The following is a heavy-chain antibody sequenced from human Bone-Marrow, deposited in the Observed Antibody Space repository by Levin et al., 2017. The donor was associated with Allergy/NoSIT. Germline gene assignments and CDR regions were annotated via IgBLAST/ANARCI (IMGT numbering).Heavy chain of an antibody. CDR2: IYPGDSET. CDR1: GYSFTSYW. V-gene: IGHV5-51*01. Sequence: MAGGSLRLSCKASGYSFTSYWIGWVRQMPGKGLEWMGIIYPGDSETKYSPSFQGQVTISADTSINTAYLQWSSLKASDTAIYYCARRAYSSGWSYWGQGTLVTVSS. D-gene: IGHD6-19*01. J-gene: IGHJ4*02. CDR3: ARRAYSSGWSY.